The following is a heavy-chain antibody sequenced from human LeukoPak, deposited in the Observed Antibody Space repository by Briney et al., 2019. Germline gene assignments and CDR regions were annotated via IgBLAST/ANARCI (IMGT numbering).Heavy chain of an antibody. CDR1: GSSISSSSYY. V-gene: IGHV4-39*07. D-gene: IGHD6-6*01. CDR2: IYHSGST. CDR3: ARLGGIAARLDY. J-gene: IGHJ4*02. Sequence: SETLSLTCTVSGSSISSSSYYWGWIRQPPGKGLEWIGYIYHSGSTYYNPSLKSRVTISVDRSKNQFSLKLSSVTAADTAVYYCARLGGIAARLDYWGQGTLVTVSS.